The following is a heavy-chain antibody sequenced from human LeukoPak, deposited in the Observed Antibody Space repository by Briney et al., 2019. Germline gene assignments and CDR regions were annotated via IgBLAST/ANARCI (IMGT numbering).Heavy chain of an antibody. D-gene: IGHD6-13*01. CDR3: ARRAAAGTVGSFEL. CDR1: GGSISSSSYY. J-gene: IGHJ2*01. V-gene: IGHV4-39*07. CDR2: IYYSGST. Sequence: SETLSLTCTVSGGSISSSSYYWGWIRQPPGKWLEWNGSIYYSGSTYYNPSLKSRVTISVDTSKNQFSLKLSSVTAADTAVYYCARRAAAGTVGSFELWGRGPLVTVSS.